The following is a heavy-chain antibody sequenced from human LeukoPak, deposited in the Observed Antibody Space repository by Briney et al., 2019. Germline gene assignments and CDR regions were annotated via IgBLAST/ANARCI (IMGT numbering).Heavy chain of an antibody. V-gene: IGHV3-66*01. CDR2: IYSGGST. D-gene: IGHD3-16*02. Sequence: GGSLRLSCAASGFTVSSNYMSWVRQAPGKGLEWVSVIYSGGSTYYADSVKGRFTISRDNSKNTLYLQMNSLRAEDTAVYYCAREIDDYVWGSYQDAFDIWGQGTTVTVSS. CDR1: GFTVSSNY. J-gene: IGHJ3*02. CDR3: AREIDDYVWGSYQDAFDI.